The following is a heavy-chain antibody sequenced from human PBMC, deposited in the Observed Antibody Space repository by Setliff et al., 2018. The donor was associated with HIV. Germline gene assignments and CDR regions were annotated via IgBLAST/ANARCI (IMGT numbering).Heavy chain of an antibody. J-gene: IGHJ6*03. CDR1: GYTFTTYD. CDR3: ARWVPYCTSTDCHRWLYYYMDV. CDR2: MSPNSGNT. Sequence: ASVKVSCKASGYTFTTYDIIWVRQATGQGIEWMGCMSPNSGNTGYAQKFRGRVSMTRNTSIGTAYMELSSLRSEDTAVYYCARWVPYCTSTDCHRWLYYYMDVWGKGTTVTVSS. V-gene: IGHV1-8*02. D-gene: IGHD2-2*01.